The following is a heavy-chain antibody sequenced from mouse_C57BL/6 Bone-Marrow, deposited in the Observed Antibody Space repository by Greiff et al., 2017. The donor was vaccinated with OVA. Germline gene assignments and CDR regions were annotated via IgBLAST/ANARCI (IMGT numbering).Heavy chain of an antibody. CDR3: ARDRAGPSSWFAY. J-gene: IGHJ3*01. CDR2: ISDGGSYT. D-gene: IGHD3-1*01. Sequence: EVHLVESGGGLVKPGGSLKLSCAASGFTFSSYAMSWVRQTPEKRLEWVATISDGGSYTYYPDNVKGRFTISRDNAKNNLYLQMSHLKSEDTAMYYCARDRAGPSSWFAYWGQGTLVTVSA. CDR1: GFTFSSYA. V-gene: IGHV5-4*01.